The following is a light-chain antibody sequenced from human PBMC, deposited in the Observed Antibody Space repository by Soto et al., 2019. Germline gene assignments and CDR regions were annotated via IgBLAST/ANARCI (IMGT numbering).Light chain of an antibody. CDR2: KAS. V-gene: IGKV1-5*03. CDR1: QTISSW. J-gene: IGKJ1*01. Sequence: DIQITQSPSSLSGSVGDRVTITCRASQTISSWLAWYQQKPGKAPKLLIYKASTLKSGVPSRFSGSGSGTEITLTITSLQPDDFGVYYCQQYKSSSTFGQGT. CDR3: QQYKSSST.